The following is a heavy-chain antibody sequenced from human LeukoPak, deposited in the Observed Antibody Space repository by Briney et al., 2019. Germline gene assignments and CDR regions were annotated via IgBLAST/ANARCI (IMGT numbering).Heavy chain of an antibody. CDR1: GGSLSGYF. Sequence: PSETLSLTCAVYGGSLSGYFWSWIRQPPGKGLEWIGEINHSGSTDYNPSLKSRVTISVDTPKNQFSLKMSSVTAADTAVYYCAGDCSSTSCQILYVWGKGTTVTVSS. V-gene: IGHV4-34*01. J-gene: IGHJ6*04. CDR2: INHSGST. CDR3: AGDCSSTSCQILYV. D-gene: IGHD2-2*01.